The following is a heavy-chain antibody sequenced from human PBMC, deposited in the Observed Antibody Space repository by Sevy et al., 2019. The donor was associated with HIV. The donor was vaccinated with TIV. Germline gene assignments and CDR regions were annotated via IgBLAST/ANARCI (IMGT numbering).Heavy chain of an antibody. CDR3: AKVASAGKISGFDY. CDR2: ISGSGGST. V-gene: IGHV3-23*01. Sequence: GGSLRLSCAASGFTFSSYAMSWVRQAPGKGLEWVSAISGSGGSTYYTDSVKGRYTISRDNSKNTLYLQMNSLRAEDTAVYYCAKVASAGKISGFDYWGQGTLVTVSS. CDR1: GFTFSSYA. D-gene: IGHD6-13*01. J-gene: IGHJ4*02.